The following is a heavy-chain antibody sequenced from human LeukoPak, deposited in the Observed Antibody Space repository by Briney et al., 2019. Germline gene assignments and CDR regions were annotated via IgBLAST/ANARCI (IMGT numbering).Heavy chain of an antibody. V-gene: IGHV1-3*01. CDR2: INAGNGNT. Sequence: ASVKVSCKASGYTFTSYAMYWVRQAPGQRLEWMGWINAGNGNTKYSQKFQGRVTITRDTSASTAYMELSSLRSEDTAVYYCARVEQYYYDSSGYGDAFDIWGQGTMVTVSS. CDR3: ARVEQYYYDSSGYGDAFDI. CDR1: GYTFTSYA. D-gene: IGHD3-22*01. J-gene: IGHJ3*02.